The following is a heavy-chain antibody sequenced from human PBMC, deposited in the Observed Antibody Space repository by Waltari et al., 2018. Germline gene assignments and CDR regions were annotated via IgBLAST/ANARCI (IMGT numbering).Heavy chain of an antibody. CDR3: ARGGRIQLWLRDADCDY. CDR1: GGSFSGYY. D-gene: IGHD5-18*01. J-gene: IGHJ4*02. V-gene: IGHV4-34*01. Sequence: QVQLQQWGAGLLKPSETLSLTCAVYGGSFSGYYWSWIRQPPGKGLEWIGEINHSGSTHDNPSRKSRVTISVDTSKNQVSLKLSSVTAADTAVYYCARGGRIQLWLRDADCDYWGQGTLVTVSS. CDR2: INHSGST.